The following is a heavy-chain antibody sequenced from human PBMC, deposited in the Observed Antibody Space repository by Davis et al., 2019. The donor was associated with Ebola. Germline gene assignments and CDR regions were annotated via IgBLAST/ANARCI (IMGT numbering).Heavy chain of an antibody. J-gene: IGHJ6*02. V-gene: IGHV5-51*01. D-gene: IGHD3-10*01. CDR2: IYVGDSDT. CDR3: ARHARYYGSGSQVYYYYGMDV. CDR1: GNTFTNHW. Sequence: GESLKISCQGSGNTFTNHWIGWVRQMPGKGLEWMGVIYVGDSDTRYSPSFQGQVTISADKSISTAYLQWSSLKASDTAMYYCARHARYYGSGSQVYYYYGMDVWGQGTTVTVSS.